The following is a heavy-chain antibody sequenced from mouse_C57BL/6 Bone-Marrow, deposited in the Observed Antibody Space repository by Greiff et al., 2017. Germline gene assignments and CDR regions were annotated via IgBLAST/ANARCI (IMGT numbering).Heavy chain of an antibody. J-gene: IGHJ1*03. CDR3: ARSSYGYFDF. D-gene: IGHD1-1*01. V-gene: IGHV7-3*01. CDR1: GFTFTDYY. CDR2: IRNKANGYTT. Sequence: EVKLMESGGGLVQPGGSLSLSCAASGFTFTDYYMSWVRQPPGKALEWLGFIRNKANGYTTEYSASVKGRFTISRDNSQSILYLQMNALRAEASATYYCARSSYGYFDFWGTGTTVTVSS.